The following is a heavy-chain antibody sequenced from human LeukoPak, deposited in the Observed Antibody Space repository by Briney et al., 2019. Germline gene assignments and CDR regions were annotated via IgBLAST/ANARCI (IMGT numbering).Heavy chain of an antibody. J-gene: IGHJ4*02. D-gene: IGHD3-10*01. V-gene: IGHV3-48*03. CDR2: ISSSGSTI. Sequence: PGGSLRLSCAASGFTFSSYEMNWVRQAPGKGLEWVSYISSSGSTIYYADSVKGRFTISRDNAKNSLYLQMNSLRAEDTAVYYCRTVLLWFGDILSTDDYWGQGTLVTVSS. CDR1: GFTFSSYE. CDR3: RTVLLWFGDILSTDDY.